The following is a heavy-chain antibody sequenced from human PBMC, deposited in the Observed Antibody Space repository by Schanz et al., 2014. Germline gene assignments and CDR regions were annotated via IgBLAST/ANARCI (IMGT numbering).Heavy chain of an antibody. Sequence: EVQLLESGGGLVQPGGSLRISCAASGFTFSAYAMNWVRQAPGKGLEWVSTIYSSGSTYYADSVRGRFTISRDNSMNTVYLQMNSLRSDDTAVYYCARGGGPEDVFDIWGQGTILTVSS. CDR3: ARGGGPEDVFDI. D-gene: IGHD2-15*01. J-gene: IGHJ3*02. V-gene: IGHV3-23*05. CDR2: IYSSGST. CDR1: GFTFSAYA.